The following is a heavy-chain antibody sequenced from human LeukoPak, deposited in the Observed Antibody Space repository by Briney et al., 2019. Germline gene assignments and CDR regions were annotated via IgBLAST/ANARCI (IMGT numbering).Heavy chain of an antibody. Sequence: GGSLRLSCVVSGFTISRFWMSWVRQAPGKGREWVAHIKEDGSIVSYVDSVKGRFTISRDNAKNSVYLQMNSLRVEDTAVYLCARVVTLFDPWGQGSLVTVSS. CDR3: ARVVTLFDP. J-gene: IGHJ5*02. D-gene: IGHD3-16*01. V-gene: IGHV3-7*04. CDR1: GFTISRFW. CDR2: IKEDGSIV.